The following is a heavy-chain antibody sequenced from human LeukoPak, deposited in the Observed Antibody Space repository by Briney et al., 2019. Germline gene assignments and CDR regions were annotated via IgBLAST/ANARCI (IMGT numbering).Heavy chain of an antibody. CDR1: GGSISSGGYY. J-gene: IGHJ3*02. CDR2: IYHSGST. CDR3: ARDSPSVVDAFDI. V-gene: IGHV4-30-2*01. Sequence: PSETLSLTCTVSGGSISSGGYYWSWIRQPPGKGLEWVGYIYHSGSTYYNPSLKSRVTISVDRSKNQFSLKLSSVTAADTAVYYCARDSPSVVDAFDIWGQGTMVTVSS.